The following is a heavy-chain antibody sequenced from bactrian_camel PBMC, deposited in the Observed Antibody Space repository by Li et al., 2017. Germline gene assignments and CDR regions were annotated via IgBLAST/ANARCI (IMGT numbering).Heavy chain of an antibody. Sequence: HVQLVESGGGLVQPGGSLRLSCAASGFTFSTYYMNWVRQAPGKGLEWVSSIHSDGRDTYYADSVKGRFTISQDNAKNTVYLQMNSLKLEDTAMYYCAVSRYGAKEAMLRLVAAGSGVFLGSGDPGHRL. J-gene: IGHJ6*01. CDR2: IHSDGRDT. V-gene: IGHV3S6*01. CDR1: GFTFSTYY. CDR3: AVSRYGAKEAMLRLVAAGSGVF. D-gene: IGHD5*01.